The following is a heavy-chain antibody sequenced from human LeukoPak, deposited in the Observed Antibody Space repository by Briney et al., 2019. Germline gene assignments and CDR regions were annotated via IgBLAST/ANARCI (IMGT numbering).Heavy chain of an antibody. CDR1: GLTLSTYG. Sequence: PGGSLRLSCAASGLTLSTYGMHWARQAPGKGLEWMTFIRYHGTNKYYADSVKGRFTVTRDKSNSTLYMQMSSLRAEDTAVYYCAKGPTGGIGTGYRKAYKGFDGWGQGTMVTVAS. CDR3: AKGPTGGIGTGYRKAYKGFDG. J-gene: IGHJ3*01. V-gene: IGHV3-30*02. CDR2: IRYHGTNK. D-gene: IGHD3/OR15-3a*01.